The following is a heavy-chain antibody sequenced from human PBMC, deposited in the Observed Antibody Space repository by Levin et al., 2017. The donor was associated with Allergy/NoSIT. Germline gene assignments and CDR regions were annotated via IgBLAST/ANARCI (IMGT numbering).Heavy chain of an antibody. CDR2: ISSSGSTI. V-gene: IGHV3-48*03. CDR1: GFTFSSYE. Sequence: GGSLRLSCAASGFTFSSYEMNWVRQAPGKGLEWVSYISSSGSTIYYADSVKGRFTISRDNAKNSLYLQMNSLRAEDTAVYYCARDGDYDDSSGYSSQTDYWGQGTLVTVSS. J-gene: IGHJ4*02. CDR3: ARDGDYDDSSGYSSQTDY. D-gene: IGHD3-22*01.